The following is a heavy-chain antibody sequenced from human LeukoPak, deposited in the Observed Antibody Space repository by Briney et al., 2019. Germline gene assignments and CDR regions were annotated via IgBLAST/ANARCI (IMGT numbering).Heavy chain of an antibody. CDR2: ISGSSGST. J-gene: IGHJ4*02. Sequence: GGSLRLSCAASGFTFSSYAMSWVRQAPGKGLEWVSAISGSSGSTSYADSVKGRFTISRDNAKKSLYLQMNSLRDEDTAVYYCARDFFAFGGVIALLDYWGQGTLVTVSS. V-gene: IGHV3-23*01. D-gene: IGHD3-16*02. CDR1: GFTFSSYA. CDR3: ARDFFAFGGVIALLDY.